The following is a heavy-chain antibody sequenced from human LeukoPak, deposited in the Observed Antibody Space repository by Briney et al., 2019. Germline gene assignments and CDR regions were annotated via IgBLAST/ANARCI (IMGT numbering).Heavy chain of an antibody. J-gene: IGHJ6*03. V-gene: IGHV3-7*01. D-gene: IGHD1-20*01. CDR3: ARDGNNWNPRFYYYYYYMDV. Sequence: GGSLRLSCAASGFTFSSYAMSWVRQAPGKGLEWVANIKQDGSEKYYVDSVKGRFTISRDNAKNSLYLQMNSLRAEDTAVCYCARDGNNWNPRFYYYYYYMDVWGKGTTVTVSS. CDR2: IKQDGSEK. CDR1: GFTFSSYA.